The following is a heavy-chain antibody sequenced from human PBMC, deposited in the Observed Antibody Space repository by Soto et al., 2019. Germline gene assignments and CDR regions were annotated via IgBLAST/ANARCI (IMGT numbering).Heavy chain of an antibody. Sequence: GGSLRLSCAASGFTFSSYGMHWVRQAPGKGLEWVAVIWYDGSNKYYADSVKGRFTISRDNSKNTLYLQMNSLRAEDTAVYYCARAGIAAAGNFYYYYGMDVWGQGTTVTVSS. J-gene: IGHJ6*02. V-gene: IGHV3-33*01. CDR2: IWYDGSNK. CDR3: ARAGIAAAGNFYYYYGMDV. CDR1: GFTFSSYG. D-gene: IGHD6-13*01.